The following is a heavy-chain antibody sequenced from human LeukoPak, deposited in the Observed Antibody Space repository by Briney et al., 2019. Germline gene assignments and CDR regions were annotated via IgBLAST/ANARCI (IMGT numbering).Heavy chain of an antibody. D-gene: IGHD3-9*01. CDR3: ARLYRDILTGFHWFDP. CDR1: GGSISSGGY. J-gene: IGHJ5*02. V-gene: IGHV4-30-2*01. CDR2: TLHSGRT. Sequence: SETLSLTCTVSGGSISSGGYWSWLRQTPGRGLEWIGYTLHSGRTYYNPPLKSRVTISVDRSKNQFSLKLSSVTAADTAVYYCARLYRDILTGFHWFDPWGQGTLVTVSS.